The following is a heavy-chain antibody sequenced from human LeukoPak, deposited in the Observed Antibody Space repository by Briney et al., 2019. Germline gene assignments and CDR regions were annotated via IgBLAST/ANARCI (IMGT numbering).Heavy chain of an antibody. CDR3: ARRGRLLPYYYYGMDV. CDR2: IYYSGST. D-gene: IGHD3-22*01. CDR1: GGSISSYY. J-gene: IGHJ6*02. Sequence: PSETLSPTCTVSGGSISSYYWSWIRQPPGKGLEWIGYIYYSGSTNYNPSLKSRVTISVDTSKNQFSLKLSSVTAADTAVYYCARRGRLLPYYYYGMDVWGQGTTVTVSS. V-gene: IGHV4-59*08.